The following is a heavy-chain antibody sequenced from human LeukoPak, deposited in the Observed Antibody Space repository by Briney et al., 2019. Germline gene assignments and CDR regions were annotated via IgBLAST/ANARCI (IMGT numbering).Heavy chain of an antibody. CDR2: IYHSGST. CDR3: ARRFDFVYDYVYYFDS. J-gene: IGHJ4*02. Sequence: GSLRLSCAASGFTFSNAWMSWVRQAPGKGLEWIGSIYHSGSTYYNPSLKSRVTMSVDTSKNQFSLNLSSVTAADTAVYYCARRFDFVYDYVYYFDSWGQGTLVTVSS. D-gene: IGHD5/OR15-5a*01. V-gene: IGHV4-38-2*01. CDR1: GFTFSNAW.